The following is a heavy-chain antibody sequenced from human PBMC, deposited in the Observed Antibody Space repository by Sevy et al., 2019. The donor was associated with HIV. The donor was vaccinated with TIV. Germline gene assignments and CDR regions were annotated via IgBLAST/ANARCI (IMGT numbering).Heavy chain of an antibody. CDR1: GFTFSSYA. CDR3: AKEVTITPNPSDAFDI. Sequence: GGSLRLSCAASGFTFSSYAMSWVRQAPGKGLEWVSAISGSGGSTYYADSVKGRFTISRDNSKNTLYLQMNSLRAEDTAVYYCAKEVTITPNPSDAFDIWGQGTMVTVSS. CDR2: ISGSGGST. J-gene: IGHJ3*02. D-gene: IGHD5-12*01. V-gene: IGHV3-23*01.